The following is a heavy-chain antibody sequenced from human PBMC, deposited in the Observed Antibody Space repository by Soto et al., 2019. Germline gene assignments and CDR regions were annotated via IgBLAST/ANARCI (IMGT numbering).Heavy chain of an antibody. CDR1: GASISSYY. Sequence: SETLSLTCTVSGASISSYYWSWIRQPPGKGLEWIGYIYNSGSTDYNPALKSRVTISGDTSKKRFSLILRSVTAADTAVYYCARGGDPRMYYYGMDVWGQGTTVTVSS. V-gene: IGHV4-59*01. J-gene: IGHJ6*02. CDR2: IYNSGST. CDR3: ARGGDPRMYYYGMDV. D-gene: IGHD3-16*01.